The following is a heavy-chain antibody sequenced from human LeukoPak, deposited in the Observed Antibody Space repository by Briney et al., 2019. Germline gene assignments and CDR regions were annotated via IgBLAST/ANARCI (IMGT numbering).Heavy chain of an antibody. V-gene: IGHV4-39*07. CDR2: IYYSGST. Sequence: SETLSLTCTVSGGSISSSSYYWGWIRQPPGKGLEWIGSIYYSGSTYYNLSLKSRVTISVDTSKNQFSLKLSSVTAADTAVYYCQVTAPPRSFDIWGQGTMVTVSS. J-gene: IGHJ3*02. CDR3: QVTAPPRSFDI. D-gene: IGHD2-21*02. CDR1: GGSISSSSYY.